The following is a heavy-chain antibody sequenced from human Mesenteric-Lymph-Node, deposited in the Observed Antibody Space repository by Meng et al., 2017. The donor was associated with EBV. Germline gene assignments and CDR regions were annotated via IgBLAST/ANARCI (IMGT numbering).Heavy chain of an antibody. V-gene: IGHV1-8*01. CDR2: MNPDSGDT. CDR3: AKTRSGSPWDFDN. CDR1: GYTFTSYN. D-gene: IGHD1-26*01. Sequence: QVGLVQSGAGVKKPGASVKVSCKASGYTFTSYNINWVRQATGRGLEWIGWMNPDSGDTGYGQKFQDRVSMTRNTYISTAYMELSSLSHEDTAIYYCAKTRSGSPWDFDNWGQGTLVTVSS. J-gene: IGHJ4*02.